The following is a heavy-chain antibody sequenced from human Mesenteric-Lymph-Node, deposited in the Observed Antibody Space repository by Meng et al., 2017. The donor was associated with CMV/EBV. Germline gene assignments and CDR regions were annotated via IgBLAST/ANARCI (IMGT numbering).Heavy chain of an antibody. CDR1: GGTFSTYY. CDR3: ARELAAAGDY. CDR2: INPNSGGT. Sequence: ASVKVSCKASGGTFSTYYINWVRQAPGQGLEWMGWINPNSGGTNYAQKFQGRVTMTRDTSISTAYMELSRLRSDDTAVYYCARELAAAGDYWGQGTLVTVSS. D-gene: IGHD6-13*01. J-gene: IGHJ4*02. V-gene: IGHV1-2*02.